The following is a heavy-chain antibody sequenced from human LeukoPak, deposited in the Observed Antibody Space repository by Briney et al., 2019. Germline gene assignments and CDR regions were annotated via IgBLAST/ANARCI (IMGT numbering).Heavy chain of an antibody. D-gene: IGHD3-3*01. CDR2: INPNSGGT. J-gene: IGHJ4*02. CDR1: GCTFTGYY. Sequence: VASVKVSCKASGCTFTGYYMHWVRQAPGQGLEWMGGINPNSGGTNYAQKFQGKVTMTRDTSISTAYMELSRLRSDDAAVYYCARASYDFWSGYYPFDYWGQGTLVTVSS. CDR3: ARASYDFWSGYYPFDY. V-gene: IGHV1-2*02.